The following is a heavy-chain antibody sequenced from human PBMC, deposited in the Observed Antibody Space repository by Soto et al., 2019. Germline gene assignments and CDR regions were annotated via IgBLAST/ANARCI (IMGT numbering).Heavy chain of an antibody. CDR3: ARVRQGCSANNCYFDP. J-gene: IGHJ5*01. D-gene: IGHD1-1*01. CDR2: VHISGHS. Sequence: SETLSASSTLSGGSVRAPDWWTCVLQSPDKGLEWIAEVHISGHSNYNPSLRSRVSVSIDSSKNQFYLNLNSVTAADTAIYYCARVRQGCSANNCYFDPWGQGTQVTVSS. V-gene: IGHV4-4*02. CDR1: GGSVRAPDW.